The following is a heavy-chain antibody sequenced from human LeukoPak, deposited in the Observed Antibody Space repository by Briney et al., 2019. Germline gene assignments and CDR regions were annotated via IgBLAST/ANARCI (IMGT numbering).Heavy chain of an antibody. CDR1: GDSVSRGNYY. CDR3: ARGAYVEMGTIDGHFDY. D-gene: IGHD5-24*01. CDR2: IYYSGNV. V-gene: IGHV4-31*03. J-gene: IGHJ4*02. Sequence: SETLSLTCTVSGDSVSRGNYYWSWIRQYPGKGLEWIGYIYYSGNVHYNPSLKSRVVISEDRSNNHFSLRLSSVTAADTAVYYCARGAYVEMGTIDGHFDYWRQGTLVTVSP.